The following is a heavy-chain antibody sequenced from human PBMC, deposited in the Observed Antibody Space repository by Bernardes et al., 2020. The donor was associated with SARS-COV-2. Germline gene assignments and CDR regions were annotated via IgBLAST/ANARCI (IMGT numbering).Heavy chain of an antibody. CDR1: GGSISSYY. CDR3: ARRDTIYDDAFDI. D-gene: IGHD3-22*01. V-gene: IGHV4-59*08. J-gene: IGHJ3*02. CDR2: IYYSGST. Sequence: SETLSLTCTVSGGSISSYYWRWIRQPPGKGLEWIGYIYYSGSTNFHPSLKSRVTISVDTSKNQFSLKLSSVTDADTAVYYCARRDTIYDDAFDIWGQGTMVNVYS.